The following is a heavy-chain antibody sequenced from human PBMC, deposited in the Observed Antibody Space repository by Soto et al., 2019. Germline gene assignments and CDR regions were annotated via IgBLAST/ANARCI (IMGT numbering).Heavy chain of an antibody. D-gene: IGHD2-15*01. CDR3: ASDMGYCSGGSCYFNI. CDR1: VYTFTSYG. CDR2: ISAYNGNT. J-gene: IGHJ3*02. V-gene: IGHV1-18*01. Sequence: AAVKVSCKASVYTFTSYGISWVRQAPGQGLEWVGWISAYNGNTNYAQKLQGRVTMTTDTSTSTAYMELRSLRSDDTAVYYCASDMGYCSGGSCYFNIWGPGTMVTLSS.